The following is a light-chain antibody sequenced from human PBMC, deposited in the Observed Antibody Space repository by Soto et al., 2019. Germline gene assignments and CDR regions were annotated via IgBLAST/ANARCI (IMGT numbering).Light chain of an antibody. J-gene: IGLJ1*01. V-gene: IGLV2-14*01. CDR3: SSFTNTITRYA. Sequence: QSVLTQPASVSGSPGQSITISCTGTSSDVGGYNYVSWFQHHPGKAPKLIIYEVSYRPSGDSNRFSGSKSGDTASLTISGLQAEDEADYYCSSFTNTITRYAFGTGTKVTVL. CDR2: EVS. CDR1: SSDVGGYNY.